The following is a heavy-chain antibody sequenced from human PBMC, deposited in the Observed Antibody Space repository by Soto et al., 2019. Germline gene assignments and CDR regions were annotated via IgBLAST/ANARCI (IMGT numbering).Heavy chain of an antibody. CDR1: GYSFNNNW. J-gene: IGHJ4*01. Sequence: PGESLKISCKGSGYSFNNNWIGWVRQMPGKGLEWMGIIHPGDSDSRYSPSFQGQVTMSVDKSTNTAYLQWSSLKASDTAMYYCARRDSSGFPDYWGHGTLVTVSS. CDR3: ARRDSSGFPDY. D-gene: IGHD3-22*01. V-gene: IGHV5-51*01. CDR2: IHPGDSDS.